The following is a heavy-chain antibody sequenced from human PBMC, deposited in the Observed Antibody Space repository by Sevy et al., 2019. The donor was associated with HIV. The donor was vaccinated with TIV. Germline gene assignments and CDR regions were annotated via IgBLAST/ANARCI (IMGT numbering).Heavy chain of an antibody. D-gene: IGHD2-8*01. J-gene: IGHJ4*02. CDR3: VGPKLTYTNGWHYFDY. V-gene: IGHV4-39*02. Sequence: SETLSLTCIVSGASISNTAYYWGWIRQSPGKGLEWIASIRHGGYTFYNPSLKSRVTISADTSKNHFSLKLASESAADTSIYYCVGPKLTYTNGWHYFDYWGQGTVVTVSS. CDR2: IRHGGYT. CDR1: GASISNTAYY.